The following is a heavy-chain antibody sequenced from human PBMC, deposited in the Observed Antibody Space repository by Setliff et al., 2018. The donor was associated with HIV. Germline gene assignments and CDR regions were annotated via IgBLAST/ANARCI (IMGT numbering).Heavy chain of an antibody. V-gene: IGHV4-34*01. CDR2: INHSGST. CDR1: GGSISGYY. D-gene: IGHD3-22*01. CDR3: ARDPYYDSSGYYSSAFDI. Sequence: SETLSLTCTVSGGSISGYYWSWIRQPPGKGLEWIGEINHSGSTNYNPSLKSRVTISVDTSKNQFSLKLSSVTAADTAVYYCARDPYYDSSGYYSSAFDIWGQGTMVTVSS. J-gene: IGHJ3*02.